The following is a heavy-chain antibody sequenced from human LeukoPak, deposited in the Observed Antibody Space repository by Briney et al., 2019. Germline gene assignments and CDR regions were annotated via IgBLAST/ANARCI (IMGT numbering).Heavy chain of an antibody. D-gene: IGHD6-13*01. V-gene: IGHV5-51*01. J-gene: IGHJ6*03. CDR3: ARHLYSSSWSLYYYYYMDV. CDR2: IYPGDSDT. Sequence: GESLKISCKGSGYSFTSYWIGWVRQMPGKGLEWMGIIYPGDSDTRYSPSFQGQVTISADKSISTAYLQWSSLKASDTAMYYCARHLYSSSWSLYYYYYMDVWGKGTMVTVSS. CDR1: GYSFTSYW.